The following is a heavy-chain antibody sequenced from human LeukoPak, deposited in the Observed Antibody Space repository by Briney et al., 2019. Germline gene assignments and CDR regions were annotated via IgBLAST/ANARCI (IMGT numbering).Heavy chain of an antibody. CDR2: ISGSGGST. J-gene: IGHJ4*02. D-gene: IGHD1-1*01. CDR3: AKAYWNEYYFDY. Sequence: GGSLRLSCAASGFTFSSYAMSWVRQTPGKGLEWVSAISGSGGSTYYTDSVKGRFTISRDNSRDTLFLQMNSLRAEDTAVYYCAKAYWNEYYFDYWGQGTLVTVSS. CDR1: GFTFSSYA. V-gene: IGHV3-23*01.